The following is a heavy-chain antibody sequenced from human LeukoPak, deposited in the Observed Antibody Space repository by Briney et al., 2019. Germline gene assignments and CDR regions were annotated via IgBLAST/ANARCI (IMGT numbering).Heavy chain of an antibody. CDR3: ARGVVAATLFWFDP. J-gene: IGHJ5*02. V-gene: IGHV4-59*01. CDR1: GGTMNTYY. D-gene: IGHD2-15*01. Sequence: PSETLSLNCIVYGGTMNTYYWSWIRQPPGKGLEWIGYVSYSGNTNYNPSLKGRATISVDTSKNQSSLRLNSVTAADAAVYYCARGVVAATLFWFDPWGQGTLVTVSS. CDR2: VSYSGNT.